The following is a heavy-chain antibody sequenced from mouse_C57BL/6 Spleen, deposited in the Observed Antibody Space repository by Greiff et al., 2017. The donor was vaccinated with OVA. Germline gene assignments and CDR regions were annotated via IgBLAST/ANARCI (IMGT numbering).Heavy chain of an antibody. D-gene: IGHD1-1*01. Sequence: QVQLQQPGAELVKPGASVKLSCKASGYTFTSYWMQWVKQRPGQGLEWIGEIDPSDSYTNYNQTFKGKATLTVDTSSSTAYMQLSSLTSEDSAVYYCARTTTVVASYWYFDVWGTGTTGTVSS. V-gene: IGHV1-50*01. CDR2: IDPSDSYT. J-gene: IGHJ1*03. CDR1: GYTFTSYW. CDR3: ARTTTVVASYWYFDV.